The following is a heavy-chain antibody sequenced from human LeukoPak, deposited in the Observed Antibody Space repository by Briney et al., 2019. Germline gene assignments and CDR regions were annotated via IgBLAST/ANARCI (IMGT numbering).Heavy chain of an antibody. Sequence: PGGSLRLSCAASGFTFSSYSMNWVRQAPGKGLEWVSYISSSGSTRYYADSVKGRFTISRDNAKNSLYLQMNSLRAEDTAVYYCAREDTAMVTSFDYWGQGTLVTVSS. D-gene: IGHD5-18*01. V-gene: IGHV3-48*04. CDR2: ISSSGSTR. J-gene: IGHJ4*02. CDR1: GFTFSSYS. CDR3: AREDTAMVTSFDY.